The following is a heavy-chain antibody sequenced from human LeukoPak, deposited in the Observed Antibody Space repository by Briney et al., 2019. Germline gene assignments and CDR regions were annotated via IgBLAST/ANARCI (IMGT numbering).Heavy chain of an antibody. CDR3: ARQNDFRLDY. CDR2: IYPGDSDT. Sequence: GESLRISCKGSGYTFSSYWIGWVRQMPGKGLEGMGIIYPGDSDTRYSPSLQGQVTISVDTSIGTAYLQWSSLKASDTAIYYCARQNDFRLDYWGQGTLVTVSS. V-gene: IGHV5-51*01. D-gene: IGHD3-3*01. CDR1: GYTFSSYW. J-gene: IGHJ4*02.